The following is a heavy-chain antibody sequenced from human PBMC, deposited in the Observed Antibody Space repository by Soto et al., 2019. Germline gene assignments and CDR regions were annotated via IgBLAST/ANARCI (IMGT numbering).Heavy chain of an antibody. V-gene: IGHV4-30-4*01. CDR3: ARVDILTVHGCMDV. CDR2: IYYSGST. Sequence: PSETLSLTCTVSGDSIRSGNHYWSWIRQPPGKGLEWIGYIYYSGSTYYSPSLKSRVTISVDTSKNQFSLKLSSMTAADTAVDYCARVDILTVHGCMDVWGQGTTVTVSS. CDR1: GDSIRSGNHY. D-gene: IGHD3-9*01. J-gene: IGHJ6*02.